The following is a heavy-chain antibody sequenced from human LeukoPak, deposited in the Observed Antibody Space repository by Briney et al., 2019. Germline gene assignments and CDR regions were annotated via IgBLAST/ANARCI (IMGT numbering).Heavy chain of an antibody. CDR3: ASSRVYGSHDY. Sequence: GGSLRLSCTASGFTFSSYPMYWVRQAPGKGPEWVSAISGDGKSTYYAESMKGRFTLSRDNSKDTLYLQMNSLRAEDTAVYYCASSRVYGSHDYWGQGTLVTVSS. CDR2: ISGDGKST. CDR1: GFTFSSYP. J-gene: IGHJ4*02. V-gene: IGHV3-23*01. D-gene: IGHD3-10*01.